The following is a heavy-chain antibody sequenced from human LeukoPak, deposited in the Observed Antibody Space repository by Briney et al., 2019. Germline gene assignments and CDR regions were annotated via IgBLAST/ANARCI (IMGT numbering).Heavy chain of an antibody. D-gene: IGHD2-15*01. CDR2: INSGGVDT. CDR3: ARGGYHHGFDI. J-gene: IGHJ3*02. V-gene: IGHV3-74*01. Sequence: GGSLRLSCAASGFTFNIYWFHWVRQAPGKGLVWVSRINSGGVDTISADSVKGGFSISRDNDKSTVYLQMNSLKAEDTAVYYCARGGYHHGFDIWGQGTMVTVSS. CDR1: GFTFNIYW.